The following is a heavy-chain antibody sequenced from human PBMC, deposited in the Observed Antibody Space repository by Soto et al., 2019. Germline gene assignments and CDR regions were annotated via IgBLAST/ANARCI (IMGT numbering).Heavy chain of an antibody. V-gene: IGHV4-34*01. J-gene: IGHJ4*02. CDR1: GGSFSGYY. CDR3: ARGPPYTVTNTELDYFDY. Sequence: SETLSLTCAVYGGSFSGYYWSWIRQPPGKGLEWIWEINHSGSTNYNPSFKSRVTISVGTSKNQFSLKLSSVTAADTAVYYCARGPPYTVTNTELDYFDYWGQGTLVTVSS. D-gene: IGHD4-4*01. CDR2: INHSGST.